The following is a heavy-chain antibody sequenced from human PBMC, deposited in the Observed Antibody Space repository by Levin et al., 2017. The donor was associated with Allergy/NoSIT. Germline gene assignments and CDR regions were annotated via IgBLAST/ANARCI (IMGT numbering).Heavy chain of an antibody. CDR2: ISAGGNYI. CDR1: GILFSSYD. Sequence: PGGSLRLSCAASGILFSSYDINLVRQAPGKGLELFSSISAGGNYIYYADSVKVRFTISRDNAKNSLFLQMNSLRAEDTAVYYCASWAMYHYDRSAFDYFYYATDVWGQGTTVTVSS. V-gene: IGHV3-21*01. J-gene: IGHJ6*02. CDR3: ASWAMYHYDRSAFDYFYYATDV. D-gene: IGHD3-22*01.